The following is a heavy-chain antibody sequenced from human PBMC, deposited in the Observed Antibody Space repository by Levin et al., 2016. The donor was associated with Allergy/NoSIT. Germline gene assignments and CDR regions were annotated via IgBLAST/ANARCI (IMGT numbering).Heavy chain of an antibody. V-gene: IGHV3-7*01. D-gene: IGHD3-16*01. CDR2: IKQDGSEK. J-gene: IGHJ6*02. CDR3: ARVGGVGDLGDGMDV. CDR1: GFTFSSYW. Sequence: GESLKISCAASGFTFSSYWMSWVRQAPGKGLEWVANIKQDGSEKYYVDSVKGRFTISRDNAKNSLYLQMNSLRAEDTAVYYCARVGGVGDLGDGMDVWGQGTTVTVSS.